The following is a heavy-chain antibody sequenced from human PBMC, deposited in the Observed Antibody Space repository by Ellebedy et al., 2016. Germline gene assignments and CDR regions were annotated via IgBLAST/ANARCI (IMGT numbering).Heavy chain of an antibody. Sequence: GGSLRLSCAASGFTFSSYAMSWVRQAPGKGLEWVSAISGSGGSTYYADSVKGRFTISRDNSKNTLYLQMNSLRAENTAVYYCANHRGSGWFHDAFDIWGQGTMVTVSS. CDR1: GFTFSSYA. D-gene: IGHD6-19*01. CDR2: ISGSGGST. J-gene: IGHJ3*02. V-gene: IGHV3-23*01. CDR3: ANHRGSGWFHDAFDI.